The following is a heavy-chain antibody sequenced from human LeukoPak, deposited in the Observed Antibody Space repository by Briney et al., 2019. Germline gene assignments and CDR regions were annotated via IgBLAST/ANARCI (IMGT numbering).Heavy chain of an antibody. CDR2: IHYSGST. Sequence: SETLSLTCTVSGGSINNYYWIWIRQPPGRGLEWIGYIHYSGSTNYKLSLKSRVTISVDTSKNQFSLKLTSVTAADTAVYYCARDSISLASGSPVYYFDYWGQGTLVAVSS. J-gene: IGHJ4*02. V-gene: IGHV4-59*12. CDR1: GGSINNYY. CDR3: ARDSISLASGSPVYYFDY. D-gene: IGHD6-25*01.